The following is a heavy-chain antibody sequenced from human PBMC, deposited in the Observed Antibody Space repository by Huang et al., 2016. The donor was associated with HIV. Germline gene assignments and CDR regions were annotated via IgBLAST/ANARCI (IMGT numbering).Heavy chain of an antibody. Sequence: EVQLLESGGDLVQPGGSLRLSCSASGFTFSISAMILVRQAPGKGREWVSTISGVDGNTDYADSVKGRFTISRDNSKNTLYLQIHSLGAEDTAIYYCAKGRTTVAKAFDYWGQGTLVTVSS. CDR1: GFTFSISA. D-gene: IGHD4-17*01. CDR2: ISGVDGNT. CDR3: AKGRTTVAKAFDY. V-gene: IGHV3-23*01. J-gene: IGHJ4*02.